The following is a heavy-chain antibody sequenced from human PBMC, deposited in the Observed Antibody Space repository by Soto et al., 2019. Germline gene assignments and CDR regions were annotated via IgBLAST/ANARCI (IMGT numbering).Heavy chain of an antibody. J-gene: IGHJ5*02. V-gene: IGHV1-3*01. CDR3: VRRHVSATGIDWFDP. D-gene: IGHD6-13*01. CDR1: GYTITSYG. CDR2: INAANVDT. Sequence: ASVKVSCKASGYTITSYGILWVRHAPGPRLEWMGWINAANVDTKYSPKFQGRVTITRDTSASTAYMELSSLRSEDTAVYYCVRRHVSATGIDWFDPWGQGTLVTVSS.